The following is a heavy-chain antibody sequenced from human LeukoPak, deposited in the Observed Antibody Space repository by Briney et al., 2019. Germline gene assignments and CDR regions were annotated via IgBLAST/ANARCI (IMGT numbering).Heavy chain of an antibody. CDR1: GDSFSNNIAT. CDR2: TYYRSKWYN. V-gene: IGHV6-1*01. D-gene: IGHD3-22*01. J-gene: IGHJ4*02. Sequence: SKTLSLTCAISGDSFSNNIATWNWIRQSPSRGLEWLGRTYYRSKWYNDYAVSVKSRITINPDTSKNQFSLQLNSVTPEDTAVYYCARATFTYYYDSSGYYPDYWGQGTLVTVSS. CDR3: ARATFTYYYDSSGYYPDY.